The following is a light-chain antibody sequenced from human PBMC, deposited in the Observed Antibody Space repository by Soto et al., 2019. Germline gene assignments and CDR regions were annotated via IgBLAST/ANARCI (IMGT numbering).Light chain of an antibody. CDR3: QQYGSSSWT. CDR1: QSVSSSS. Sequence: EIVLTQSPGTLSLSPGERATLSCRASQSVSSSSLAGYQQKPGQAPRLLIYGASSRATGIPDRFSGSGSGTDFNFTISRLEPEDLAVYYCQQYGSSSWTFGQGTKVEIK. V-gene: IGKV3-20*01. J-gene: IGKJ1*01. CDR2: GAS.